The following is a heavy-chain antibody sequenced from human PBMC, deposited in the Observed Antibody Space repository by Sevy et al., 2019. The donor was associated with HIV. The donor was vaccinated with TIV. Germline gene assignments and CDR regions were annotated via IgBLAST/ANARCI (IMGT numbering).Heavy chain of an antibody. CDR1: GFTFSSYE. J-gene: IGHJ3*02. D-gene: IGHD1-1*01. V-gene: IGHV3-48*03. Sequence: GGSLRLSCVASGFTFSSYEINWVRQAPGKGLEWLSYIGSSGSSTYYADSVKGRFTISRENAKNSLYLQMNSLGAEDTAVYFCARGGRRIDVYNRKDAFDIWGQGTMVTVSS. CDR2: IGSSGSST. CDR3: ARGGRRIDVYNRKDAFDI.